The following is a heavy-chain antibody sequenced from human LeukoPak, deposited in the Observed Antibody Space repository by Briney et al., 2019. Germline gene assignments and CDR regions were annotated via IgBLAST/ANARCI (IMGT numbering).Heavy chain of an antibody. V-gene: IGHV4-34*01. CDR1: GGSFSGYY. Sequence: PSETLSLTCAVYGGSFSGYYWSWIRQPPGKGLEWIGEINHSGSTNYNPSLKSRVTISVDTSKNQFSLKLSSVTAADTAVYYCARCVGKLGSRPEWLNATTAYYFDYWGQGTLVTVSS. D-gene: IGHD3-3*01. CDR2: INHSGST. J-gene: IGHJ4*02. CDR3: ARCVGKLGSRPEWLNATTAYYFDY.